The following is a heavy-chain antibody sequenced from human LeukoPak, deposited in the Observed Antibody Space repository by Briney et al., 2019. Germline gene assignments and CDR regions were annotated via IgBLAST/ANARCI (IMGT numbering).Heavy chain of an antibody. J-gene: IGHJ4*02. Sequence: PSETLSLTCTVSGGSIGSSSYYWGWIRQPPGKGLEWIGSIYYSGSTYYNPSLKSRVTISVDTSKNQFSLKLSSVTAADTAVYYCGRALYYYDSSGYYPTDYYFDYWGQGTLVTVSS. D-gene: IGHD3-22*01. CDR1: GGSIGSSSYY. CDR3: GRALYYYDSSGYYPTDYYFDY. V-gene: IGHV4-39*07. CDR2: IYYSGST.